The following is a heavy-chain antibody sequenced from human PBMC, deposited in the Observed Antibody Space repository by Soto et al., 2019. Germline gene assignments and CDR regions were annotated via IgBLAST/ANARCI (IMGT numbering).Heavy chain of an antibody. D-gene: IGHD2-15*01. CDR1: GFTFSSYS. Sequence: EVQLVESGGGLVKPGGSLRLTCAASGFTFSSYSMNWVRQAPGKGLEWVASISRSSDSMFYADSVKGRFTISRDNAKNSLYLQMNSLRAEDTAMYYCARDFLGVALGYNWFEPWGQGTLVTVSS. CDR3: ARDFLGVALGYNWFEP. CDR2: ISRSSDSM. V-gene: IGHV3-21*01. J-gene: IGHJ5*02.